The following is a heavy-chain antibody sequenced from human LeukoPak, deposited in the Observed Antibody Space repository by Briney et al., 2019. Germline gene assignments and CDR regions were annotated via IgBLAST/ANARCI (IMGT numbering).Heavy chain of an antibody. CDR1: GGSISSYY. D-gene: IGHD1-26*01. CDR2: IHYSGTT. J-gene: IGHJ4*02. V-gene: IGHV4-59*08. Sequence: SETLSLTCTVSGGSISSYYWSWIRQPPGKGLEWIGYIHYSGTTNYSPSLKSRVTISADTSKNQFSLKLSSVTAADTAVYYCATAGIVARRYFDYWGQGTLVTVSS. CDR3: ATAGIVARRYFDY.